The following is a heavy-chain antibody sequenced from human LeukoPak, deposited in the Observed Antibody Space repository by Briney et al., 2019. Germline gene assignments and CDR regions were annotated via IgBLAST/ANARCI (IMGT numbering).Heavy chain of an antibody. J-gene: IGHJ4*02. CDR3: AKDSSPYPDSTGYFGDY. D-gene: IGHD3-22*01. CDR2: ISYDGSNA. V-gene: IGHV3-30*18. CDR1: GLTVSRNY. Sequence: PGGSLRLSCAASGLTVSRNYMSWVRQAPGKGLEWVAVISYDGSNAYYADSVKGRFTISRDNSKNTLYLQMNSLRAEDTAVYFCAKDSSPYPDSTGYFGDYWGQGTLVTVSS.